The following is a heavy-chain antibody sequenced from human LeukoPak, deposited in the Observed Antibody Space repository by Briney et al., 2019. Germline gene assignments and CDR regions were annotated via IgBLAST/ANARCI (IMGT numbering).Heavy chain of an antibody. V-gene: IGHV3-23*01. Sequence: GGSLRLSCEASGLNFGVYGMHWVRQAQGMGLEWVSAISGSGGSTYYADSVKGRFTISRDNSKNTLYLQMNSLRAEDTAVYYCASSTPYGSGSYWSYYYYGMDVWGQGTTVTVSS. CDR2: ISGSGGST. CDR3: ASSTPYGSGSYWSYYYYGMDV. D-gene: IGHD3-10*01. CDR1: GLNFGVYG. J-gene: IGHJ6*02.